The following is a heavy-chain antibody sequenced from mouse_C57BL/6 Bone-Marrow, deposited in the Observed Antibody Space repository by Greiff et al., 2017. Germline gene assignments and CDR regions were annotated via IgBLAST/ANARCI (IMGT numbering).Heavy chain of an antibody. V-gene: IGHV1-85*01. CDR3: ASGRYCPYDY. D-gene: IGHD1-1*01. J-gene: IGHJ4*01. CDR1: GYTFTSYD. Sequence: VQLVESGPELVKPGASVKLSCKASGYTFTSYDIHWVKQRPGQGLEWIGWIYPRDGSTKYTAKFKGKATLTVDTSSSTAYMELHSLTSEDSAVYFCASGRYCPYDYWGQGTSVTVSA. CDR2: IYPRDGST.